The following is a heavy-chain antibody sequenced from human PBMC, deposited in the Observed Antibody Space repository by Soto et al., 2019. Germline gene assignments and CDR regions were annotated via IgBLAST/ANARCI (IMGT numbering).Heavy chain of an antibody. CDR1: GYTFFTYD. D-gene: IGHD1-26*01. CDR3: ARVGEWELLHFDY. Sequence: ASVKVSCKASGYTFFTYDISWVRQAPGQGLEWMGWISTYSGDTKYAQKFQGRVTMTTDTSTTTAYLELRSLRSDDTAVYYCARVGEWELLHFDYWGQGTLVTV. J-gene: IGHJ4*02. V-gene: IGHV1-18*01. CDR2: ISTYSGDT.